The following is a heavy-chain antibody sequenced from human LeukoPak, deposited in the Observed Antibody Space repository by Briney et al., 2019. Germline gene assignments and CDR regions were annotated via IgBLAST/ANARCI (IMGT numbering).Heavy chain of an antibody. V-gene: IGHV3-30*18. Sequence: PGGSLRLSCAASGFTFSSYGMPWVRQAPGEGLEWVAVISYDGSNKYYADSVKGRFTISRDNSKNTLYLQMNSLRAEDTAVYYCAKPNYCSGGSCYSGDYYYYGMDVWGQGTTVTVSS. CDR1: GFTFSSYG. J-gene: IGHJ6*02. CDR2: ISYDGSNK. CDR3: AKPNYCSGGSCYSGDYYYYGMDV. D-gene: IGHD2-15*01.